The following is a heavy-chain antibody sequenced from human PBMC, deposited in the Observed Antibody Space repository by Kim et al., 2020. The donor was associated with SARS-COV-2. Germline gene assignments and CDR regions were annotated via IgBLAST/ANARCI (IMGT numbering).Heavy chain of an antibody. CDR2: LYTAGST. CDR1: AFTVSGNF. CDR3: GSISAMATNYFDY. J-gene: IGHJ4*02. D-gene: IGHD5-12*01. V-gene: IGHV3-53*05. Sequence: GGSLRLSCAASAFTVSGNFMSWVRQAPGKGLEWVSVLYTAGSTYYADSVKGRFTISKDNSKNTLFLQMNSLRPDDTAVYYCGSISAMATNYFDYWGQGTLVTVSS.